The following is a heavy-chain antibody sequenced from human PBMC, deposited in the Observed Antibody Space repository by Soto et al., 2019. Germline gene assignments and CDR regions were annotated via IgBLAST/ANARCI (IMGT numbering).Heavy chain of an antibody. V-gene: IGHV1-69*02. D-gene: IGHD6-19*01. J-gene: IGHJ6*03. Sequence: QVQLVQSGAEVKKPGSSVKVSCKASGGTFSSYTISWVRQAPGQGLEWMGRIIPILGIANYAQKFQGRVTITADKSTSTAYMELSSLRSGDTAVYYCASNTAVAVDYYYYYMDVWGKGTTVTVSS. CDR2: IIPILGIA. CDR3: ASNTAVAVDYYYYYMDV. CDR1: GGTFSSYT.